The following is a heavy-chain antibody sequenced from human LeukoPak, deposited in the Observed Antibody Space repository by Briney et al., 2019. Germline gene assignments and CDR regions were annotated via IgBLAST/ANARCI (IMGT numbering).Heavy chain of an antibody. CDR1: SGSLSSSY. CDR3: ARHRYSSSWRGGFDP. D-gene: IGHD6-13*01. CDR2: IYTSGST. Sequence: SETLSLTCTLSSGSLSSSYWSWIRQPAGKGLEWIGRIYTSGSTNYNPSLKSGDNISVDKSKNQCSLKLSSVTAADTAVYYCARHRYSSSWRGGFDPWGQGTLVTVSS. J-gene: IGHJ5*02. V-gene: IGHV4-4*07.